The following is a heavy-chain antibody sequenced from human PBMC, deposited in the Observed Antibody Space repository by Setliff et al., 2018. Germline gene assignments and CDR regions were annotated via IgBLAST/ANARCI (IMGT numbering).Heavy chain of an antibody. V-gene: IGHV4-59*01. CDR3: ARDEGSSYFYGMDV. D-gene: IGHD6-13*01. J-gene: IGHJ6*02. Sequence: PSETLSLTCTVSGGSISSYYWSWIRQPPGKGLEWIGYIYYSGSINYNPSLKSRVTISVDTSKNQFSLKLSSVTAADTAVYYCARDEGSSYFYGMDVWGQGTTVTVSS. CDR2: IYYSGSI. CDR1: GGSISSYY.